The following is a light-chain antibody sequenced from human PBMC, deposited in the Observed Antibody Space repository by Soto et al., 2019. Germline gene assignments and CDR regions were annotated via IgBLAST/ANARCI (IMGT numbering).Light chain of an antibody. CDR3: QSYDSSLSGSYV. V-gene: IGLV1-40*01. J-gene: IGLJ1*01. Sequence: QSALTQPPSVSGAPGQRVTISCTGSSSNIGAGYDVHWYQQLPGTAPKLLIYGNSNRPSGVPDRFSGSKSGTSASLAFTGLQAEDEADYYCQSYDSSLSGSYVFGTGTKLTVL. CDR2: GNS. CDR1: SSNIGAGYD.